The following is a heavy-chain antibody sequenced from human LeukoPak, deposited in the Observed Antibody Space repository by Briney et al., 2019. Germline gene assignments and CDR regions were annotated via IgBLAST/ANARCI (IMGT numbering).Heavy chain of an antibody. CDR1: GYTFIGYY. CDR3: ATGERAFDY. J-gene: IGHJ4*02. CDR2: INPNSGVT. D-gene: IGHD1-1*01. Sequence: ASVKVSCKASGYTFIGYYIHWVRQAPGQGLEWMGWINPNSGVTYYAQKFQGRVTMTRDTSISTAYMELSRLRSDDTAVYYCATGERAFDYWGQGTLVTVSS. V-gene: IGHV1-2*02.